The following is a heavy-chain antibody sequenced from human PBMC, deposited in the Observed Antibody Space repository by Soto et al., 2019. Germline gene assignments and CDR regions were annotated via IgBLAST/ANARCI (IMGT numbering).Heavy chain of an antibody. CDR3: ASNGGYGYYYMEV. CDR2: IYYSGST. CDR1: GGSISSYY. V-gene: IGHV4-59*08. J-gene: IGHJ6*03. Sequence: PSETLSLTCTVSGGSISSYYWSWIRQPPGKGLEWIGYIYYSGSTNYNPSLKSRVTISVDTSKNQFSLKLSSVTAADTAVYYCASNGGYGYYYMEVWGKGTTVTVSS. D-gene: IGHD5-12*01.